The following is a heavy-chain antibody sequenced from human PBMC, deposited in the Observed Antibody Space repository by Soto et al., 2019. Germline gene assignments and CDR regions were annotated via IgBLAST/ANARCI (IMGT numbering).Heavy chain of an antibody. CDR2: IGGSGVST. D-gene: IGHD2-21*01. Sequence: EVQLLESGGGLVQPGGSLRLSCATSGFIFSSYAMNWVRQAPGKGLEWVSSIGGSGVSTNYADSVKGRFTVSRDNSKNTLYFQMNSLRVDDTAVYYCAKACGPYHFDLWGQGSLVTVSS. V-gene: IGHV3-23*01. CDR1: GFIFSSYA. J-gene: IGHJ4*02. CDR3: AKACGPYHFDL.